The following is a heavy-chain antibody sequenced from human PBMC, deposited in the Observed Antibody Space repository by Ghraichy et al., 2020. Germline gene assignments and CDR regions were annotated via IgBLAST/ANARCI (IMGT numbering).Heavy chain of an antibody. V-gene: IGHV1-8*02. Sequence: ASLKVSCNASGYTFTSSDIDWVRQATGQGLEWMGWMNPINGNTGYAQKFQGRLTMTRDTSTNTAYMELSSMTSDDTAVYYCARGVSTVTTFWFDPWGQGTLVTVSS. D-gene: IGHD4-17*01. CDR3: ARGVSTVTTFWFDP. CDR1: GYTFTSSD. CDR2: MNPINGNT. J-gene: IGHJ5*02.